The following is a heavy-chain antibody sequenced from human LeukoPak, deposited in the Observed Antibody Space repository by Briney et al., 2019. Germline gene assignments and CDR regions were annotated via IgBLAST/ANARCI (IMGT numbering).Heavy chain of an antibody. J-gene: IGHJ4*02. CDR3: AKGFSGYDSD. CDR2: ISYDGSNK. V-gene: IGHV3-30*18. D-gene: IGHD5-12*01. CDR1: GFTFSSYG. Sequence: PGGSLRLSCAASGFTFSSYGMHWVRQAPGKGLEWVAVISYDGSNKYYADSVKGRFTISRDNSKNTLYLQVNSLRAEDTAVYYCAKGFSGYDSDWGQGTLVTVSS.